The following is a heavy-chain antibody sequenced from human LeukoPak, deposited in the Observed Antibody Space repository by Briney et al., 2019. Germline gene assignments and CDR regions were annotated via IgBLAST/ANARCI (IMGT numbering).Heavy chain of an antibody. J-gene: IGHJ3*02. D-gene: IGHD5-24*01. CDR3: SRDRKRWLEYDAFDI. Sequence: PGGSLRLSCAASGLTFSSYWKSWVPQAPGKGLGWVANIKKDGSEKYYVDAVKSRFTIHRDNAKNSGYLQIKTLSAEDTAVYYCSRDRKRWLEYDAFDIWGQGTMVTVSS. CDR1: GLTFSSYW. CDR2: IKKDGSEK. V-gene: IGHV3-7*01.